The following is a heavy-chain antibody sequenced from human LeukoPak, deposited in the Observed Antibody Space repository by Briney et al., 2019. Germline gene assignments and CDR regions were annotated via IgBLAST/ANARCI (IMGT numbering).Heavy chain of an antibody. CDR3: ARGQPGRSWLGWDYYYYYMDV. CDR2: IIPIFGTA. D-gene: IGHD6-13*01. Sequence: GSSVKVSCKASGGTFSSYAISWVRLAPGQGLEWMGGIIPIFGTANYAQKFQGRVTITADESTSTAYMELSSLRSEDTAVYYCARGQPGRSWLGWDYYYYYMDVWGKGATVTISS. CDR1: GGTFSSYA. J-gene: IGHJ6*03. V-gene: IGHV1-69*01.